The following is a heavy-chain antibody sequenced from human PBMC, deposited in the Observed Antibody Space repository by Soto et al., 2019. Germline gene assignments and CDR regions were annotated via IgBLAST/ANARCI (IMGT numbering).Heavy chain of an antibody. CDR2: IFSNDEK. CDR1: GFALNNGRMG. Sequence: SGPTLVNPPDTLTLTCAVSGFALNNGRMGVSWPRQPPGKALEWLAHIFSNDEKSYSTSLKSRLTISKDTSKSQVVLTMTNMDPVDTATYYCARTSSSWYRGAEYFQHWGQGTLVTVSS. D-gene: IGHD6-13*01. CDR3: ARTSSSWYRGAEYFQH. J-gene: IGHJ1*01. V-gene: IGHV2-26*01.